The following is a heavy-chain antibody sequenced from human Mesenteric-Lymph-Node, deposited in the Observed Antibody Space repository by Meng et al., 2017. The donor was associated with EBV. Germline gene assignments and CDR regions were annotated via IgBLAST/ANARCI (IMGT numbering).Heavy chain of an antibody. D-gene: IGHD3-16*02. CDR1: GGSFSSYY. V-gene: IGHV4-34*01. CDR3: AKVPLLGGELSLEDY. J-gene: IGHJ4*02. CDR2: ISHSGST. Sequence: QGLLQQWGAGLLKPSETLSLTCAVYGGSFSSYYWSWIRQPPGKGLEWIGEISHSGSTNYNPSLKSRVTISVDTSKNQFSLKLSSVTAADTAVYYCAKVPLLGGELSLEDYWGQGTLVTVSS.